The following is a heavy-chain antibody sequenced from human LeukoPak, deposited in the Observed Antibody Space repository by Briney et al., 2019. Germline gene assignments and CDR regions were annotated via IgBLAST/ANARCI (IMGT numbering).Heavy chain of an antibody. V-gene: IGHV4-61*02. CDR2: IYTSGST. J-gene: IGHJ6*03. CDR1: GGSISSSSYY. Sequence: SETLSLTCTVSGGSISSSSYYWSWIRQPAGKGLEWIGRIYTSGSTNYNPSLKSRVTMSVDTSKNQSSLKLSSVTAADTAVYYCARAQLRFGYYYYMDVWGKGTTVTVSS. D-gene: IGHD3-3*01. CDR3: ARAQLRFGYYYYMDV.